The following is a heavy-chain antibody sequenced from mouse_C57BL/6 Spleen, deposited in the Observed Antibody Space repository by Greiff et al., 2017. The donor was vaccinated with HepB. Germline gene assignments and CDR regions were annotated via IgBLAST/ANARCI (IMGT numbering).Heavy chain of an antibody. J-gene: IGHJ2*01. CDR1: GYSITSGYY. D-gene: IGHD6-1*01. V-gene: IGHV3-6*01. Sequence: VQLKESGPGLVKPSQSLSLTCSVTGYSITSGYYWNWIRQFPGNKLEWMGYISYDGSNNYNPSLKNRISITRDTSKNQFFLKLNSVTTEDTATYYCARDERFLYYFDYWGQGTTLTVSS. CDR2: ISYDGSN. CDR3: ARDERFLYYFDY.